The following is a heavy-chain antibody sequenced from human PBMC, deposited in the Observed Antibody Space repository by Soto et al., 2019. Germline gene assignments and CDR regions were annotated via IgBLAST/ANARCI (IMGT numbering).Heavy chain of an antibody. CDR2: INSDGSHT. V-gene: IGHV3-74*01. CDR1: GFTFFAYW. Sequence: EVQLVESGGGLVQPGGSLRLSCAASGFTFFAYWIHWVRQVPGKGLVWVSRINSDGSHTRYADSVRGRFTISRDNSKNTVYLQMISLTSEDTAVYCCAKEGDYGDYAGENWFDSWGQGSLVTVSS. D-gene: IGHD4-17*01. J-gene: IGHJ5*01. CDR3: AKEGDYGDYAGENWFDS.